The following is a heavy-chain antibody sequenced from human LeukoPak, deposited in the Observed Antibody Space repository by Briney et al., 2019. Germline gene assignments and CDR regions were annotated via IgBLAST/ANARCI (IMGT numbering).Heavy chain of an antibody. CDR1: GDRVSSNSAA. V-gene: IGHV6-1*01. D-gene: IGHD3-22*01. Sequence: PSQSLSLTCAISGDRVSSNSAAWDWIRQSPSSGLEWLGQTYYRPKWSNASAVSVKCRITNNPDTTKSQFTLQLISVTTEDTAVYYCARTQRPYYFDSGDAFGIWGQGTVATV. CDR2: TYYRPKWSN. CDR3: ARTQRPYYFDSGDAFGI. J-gene: IGHJ3*02.